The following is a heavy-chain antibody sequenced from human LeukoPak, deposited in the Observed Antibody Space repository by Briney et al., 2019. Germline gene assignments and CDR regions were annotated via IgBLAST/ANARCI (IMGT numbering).Heavy chain of an antibody. CDR2: IYYSGTP. J-gene: IGHJ4*02. CDR1: GGYISNYY. V-gene: IGHV4-59*08. CDR3: ARLEYGDYVAY. Sequence: PSETLSLTCTVSGGYISNYYWTWIRQPPGKTLQWIGYIYYSGTPQYNPSLKSRVTISLGRSKNQFSLNLISVTAADTAVYFCARLEYGDYVAYWGQGTLVTVSS. D-gene: IGHD4-17*01.